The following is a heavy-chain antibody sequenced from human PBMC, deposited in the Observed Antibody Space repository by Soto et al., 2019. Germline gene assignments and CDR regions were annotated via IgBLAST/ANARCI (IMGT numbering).Heavy chain of an antibody. CDR2: IYYSGST. D-gene: IGHD2-15*01. J-gene: IGHJ6*02. V-gene: IGHV4-39*01. CDR3: ARKIVCSGGSCYSGGMDV. Sequence: LSLTCTVSCGSISSSIYYWGWIRQPPGKGLEWIGSIYYSGSTYYNPSLKSRVTISVDTSKNQFSLKLSSVTAADTAVYYCARKIVCSGGSCYSGGMDVWGQGTTVTV. CDR1: CGSISSSIYY.